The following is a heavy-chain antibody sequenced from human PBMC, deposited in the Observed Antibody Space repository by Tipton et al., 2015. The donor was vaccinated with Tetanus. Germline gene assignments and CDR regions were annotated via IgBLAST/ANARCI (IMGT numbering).Heavy chain of an antibody. D-gene: IGHD3/OR15-3a*01. V-gene: IGHV3-9*01. CDR1: GFTFKDYA. J-gene: IGHJ3*01. CDR2: ISGSGGST. Sequence: SLRLSCVGSGFTFKDYALHWVRQVTGRGLEWVSAISGSGGSTVYADSVRGRFTISRDNTKNSLYLQMSSLRPEDTALYYCARALRGRDVFGVWGQGTMVTVSS. CDR3: ARALRGRDVFGV.